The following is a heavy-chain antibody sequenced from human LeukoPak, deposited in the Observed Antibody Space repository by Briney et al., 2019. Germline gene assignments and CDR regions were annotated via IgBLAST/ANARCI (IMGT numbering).Heavy chain of an antibody. CDR3: ARDPYSNYFIDY. Sequence: KTGGSLRLSCAASGFTFSSYSMNWVRQAPGKGLEWVSSISSSSSYIYYADSVKGRFTISRDNAKNSLYLQMNSLRAEDTAVYYCARDPYSNYFIDYWGQGTLVTVSS. CDR2: ISSSSSYI. V-gene: IGHV3-21*01. J-gene: IGHJ4*02. CDR1: GFTFSSYS. D-gene: IGHD4-11*01.